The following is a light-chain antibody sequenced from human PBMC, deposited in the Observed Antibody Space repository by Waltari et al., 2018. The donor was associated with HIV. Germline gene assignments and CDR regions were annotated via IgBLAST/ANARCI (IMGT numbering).Light chain of an antibody. V-gene: IGLV2-14*03. CDR2: DVS. CDR1: SNDVGSSQY. CDR3: SSYTSSSTYV. Sequence: QSALTQPASVSGSPGQSITISCTGTSNDVGSSQYVACHQQHPGEAPKLIIHDVSDRPSGISNRFSGSKSGNTASLTISGLQTEDEADYYCSSYTSSSTYVFGTGTRVTVL. J-gene: IGLJ1*01.